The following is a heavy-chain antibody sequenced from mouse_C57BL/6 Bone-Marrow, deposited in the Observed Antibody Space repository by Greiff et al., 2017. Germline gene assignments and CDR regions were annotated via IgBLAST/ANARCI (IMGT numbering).Heavy chain of an antibody. D-gene: IGHD1-1*01. CDR3: ARGHYYGSSYAWYFDV. CDR2: IYPGSGST. CDR1: GYTFTSYW. J-gene: IGHJ1*03. V-gene: IGHV1-55*01. Sequence: QVQLQQSGAELVKPGASVKMSCKASGYTFTSYWITWVKQRPGQGLEWIGDIYPGSGSTNYNEKFKSKATLTVDTSSSTAYMQLSSLTSEDSAVYYGARGHYYGSSYAWYFDVWGTGTTVTVSS.